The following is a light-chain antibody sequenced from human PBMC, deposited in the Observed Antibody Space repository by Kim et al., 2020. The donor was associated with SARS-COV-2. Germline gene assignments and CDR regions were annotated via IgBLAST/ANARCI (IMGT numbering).Light chain of an antibody. V-gene: IGKV1-5*01. Sequence: STLSASVGDRVTLTCRASQSVSRWLAWYQQKPGKAPKLLIYDGSNLQSGVPSRFSGSGSGTEFTLTISSLQPDDFAMYYCQHRQTFGQGTKVEIK. J-gene: IGKJ1*01. CDR3: QHRQT. CDR2: DGS. CDR1: QSVSRW.